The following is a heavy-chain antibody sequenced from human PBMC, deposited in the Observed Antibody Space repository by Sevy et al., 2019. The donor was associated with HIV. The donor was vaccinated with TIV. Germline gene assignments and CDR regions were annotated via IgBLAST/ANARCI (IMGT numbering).Heavy chain of an antibody. J-gene: IGHJ5*02. Sequence: SETLSLTCAVSGYSISSGYYWGWIRQPPGKGLEWIGSIYHSGSTYYNPSLKSRVTISVDTSKNQFSLKLSSVTAADTAVYYCARRGSSTEFDPWGQGTLVTVSS. CDR1: GYSISSGYY. V-gene: IGHV4-38-2*01. D-gene: IGHD2-2*01. CDR3: ARRGSSTEFDP. CDR2: IYHSGST.